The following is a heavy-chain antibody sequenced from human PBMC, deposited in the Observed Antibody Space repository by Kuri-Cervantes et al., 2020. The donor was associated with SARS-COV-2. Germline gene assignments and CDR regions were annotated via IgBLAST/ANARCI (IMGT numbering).Heavy chain of an antibody. CDR3: ARDSGLAAAGLFDY. D-gene: IGHD6-13*01. Sequence: SVKVSCKASGYTFTYRYLHWVRQAPGQALEWMGWITPFNGNTNYAQKFQGRVTITRNTSISTAYMELSSLRSEDTAVYYCARDSGLAAAGLFDYWGQGTLVTVSS. J-gene: IGHJ4*02. CDR2: ITPFNGNT. V-gene: IGHV1-45*02. CDR1: GYTFTYRY.